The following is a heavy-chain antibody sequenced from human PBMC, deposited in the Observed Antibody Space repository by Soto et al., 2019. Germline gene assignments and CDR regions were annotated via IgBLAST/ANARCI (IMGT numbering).Heavy chain of an antibody. CDR3: ARDLGYYDSSGYFDY. J-gene: IGHJ4*02. Sequence: GGSLILSCAASGFTFSDYYMSWIRQAPGRGLEWVSYISSSDTIYYADSVKGRFTISRDNAKNSLYLQMNSLRAEDTAMYYCARDLGYYDSSGYFDYWGQGTLVTVSS. CDR2: ISSSDTI. V-gene: IGHV3-11*01. D-gene: IGHD3-22*01. CDR1: GFTFSDYY.